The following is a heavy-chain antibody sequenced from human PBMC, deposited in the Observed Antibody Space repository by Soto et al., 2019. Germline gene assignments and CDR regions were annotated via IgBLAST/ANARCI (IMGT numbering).Heavy chain of an antibody. D-gene: IGHD6-13*01. J-gene: IGHJ6*02. V-gene: IGHV4-34*01. CDR1: GGSFSGYY. CDR2: INHSGST. Sequence: KASETLSLTCAVYGGSFSGYYWSWIRQPPGKGLEWIGEINHSGSTNYNSSLKSRVTISVDTSKNQFSLKLSSVTAADTAVYYCARGRKQNFIAAPRGYYYGRDVWGQGTTVT. CDR3: ARGRKQNFIAAPRGYYYGRDV.